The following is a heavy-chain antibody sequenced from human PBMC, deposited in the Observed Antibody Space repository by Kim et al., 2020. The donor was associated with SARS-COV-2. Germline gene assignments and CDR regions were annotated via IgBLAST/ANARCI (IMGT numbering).Heavy chain of an antibody. CDR1: GGSISSSSYY. CDR2: IYYSGST. D-gene: IGHD6-13*01. J-gene: IGHJ5*02. CDR3: ASRTTSSSWYWRGNWFDP. Sequence: SETLSLTCTVSGGSISSSSYYWGWIRQPPGKGLEWIGSIYYSGSTYYNPALKSRVTISVDTSKNQSSLKLSSVTAADTAVYYSASRTTSSSWYWRGNWFDPWGQGTLVTVSS. V-gene: IGHV4-39*01.